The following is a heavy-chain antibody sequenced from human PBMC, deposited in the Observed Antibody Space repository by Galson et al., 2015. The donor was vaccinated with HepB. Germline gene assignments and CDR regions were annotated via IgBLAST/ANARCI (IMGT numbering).Heavy chain of an antibody. V-gene: IGHV3-33*01. CDR2: IWYDGSNK. Sequence: SLRLSCAASGFTFSSYGMHWVRQAPGKGLEWVAVIWYDGSNKYYADSVKGRFTISRDNSKNTLYLQMNSLRAEDTAVYYCARDRVDCSSTSCIKFLDYWGQGTLVTVSS. J-gene: IGHJ4*02. CDR3: ARDRVDCSSTSCIKFLDY. CDR1: GFTFSSYG. D-gene: IGHD2-2*01.